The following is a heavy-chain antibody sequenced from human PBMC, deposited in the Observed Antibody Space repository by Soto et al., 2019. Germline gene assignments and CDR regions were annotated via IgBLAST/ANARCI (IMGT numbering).Heavy chain of an antibody. CDR3: ARDCVVGCGGGVVPAAVYYYYYGMDV. D-gene: IGHD2-2*01. CDR2: ISSSSSYI. V-gene: IGHV3-21*01. Sequence: GESLKISCAASGFTFSSYSMNWVRQAPGKGLEWVSSISSSSSYIYYADSVKGRFTISRDNAKNSLYLQMNSLRAEDTAVYYCARDCVVGCGGGVVPAAVYYYYYGMDVWGQGTTVTVSS. J-gene: IGHJ6*02. CDR1: GFTFSSYS.